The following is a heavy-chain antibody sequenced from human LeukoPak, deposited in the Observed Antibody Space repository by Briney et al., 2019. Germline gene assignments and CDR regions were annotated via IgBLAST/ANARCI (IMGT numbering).Heavy chain of an antibody. CDR3: ARGYASSGWKGDY. V-gene: IGHV1-2*02. J-gene: IGHJ4*02. CDR2: INPNSGGT. D-gene: IGHD3-22*01. Sequence: ASVKVSCKASGYTFTGYYMHWVRQAPGQGLEWMGWINPNSGGTNYAQKFQGRVTMTRDTSISTAYMELSRLRSGDTAVYCCARGYASSGWKGDYWGQGTLVTVSS. CDR1: GYTFTGYY.